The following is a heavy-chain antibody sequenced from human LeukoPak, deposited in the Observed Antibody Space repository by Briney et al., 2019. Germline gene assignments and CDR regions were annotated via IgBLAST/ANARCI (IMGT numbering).Heavy chain of an antibody. V-gene: IGHV1-69*04. CDR3: ARDQGLTAPPPYGLDV. J-gene: IGHJ6*02. CDR2: IIPVLNIT. Sequence: SVKVFCKTSGGTFSSSAITWVRQAPGQGLEWMGRIIPVLNITTYAQKFQGSVTITADTSTSTVYVELSSLRSEETAVYYCARDQGLTAPPPYGLDVWGQGTTVIVSS. CDR1: GGTFSSSA. D-gene: IGHD5-18*01.